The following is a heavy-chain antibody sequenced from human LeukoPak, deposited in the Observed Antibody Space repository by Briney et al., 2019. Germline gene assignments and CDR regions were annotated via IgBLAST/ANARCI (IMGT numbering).Heavy chain of an antibody. J-gene: IGHJ4*02. Sequence: SETLSLTCTVSGYSISRGYYWGWIRQPPGKGLEWIGSIYHSGSTYYNPSLKSRVTISVDTSKNQFSLKLSSVTAADTAVYYCARVTYEGSVVYWGQGTLVTVSS. CDR3: ARVTYEGSVVY. CDR2: IYHSGST. D-gene: IGHD5-12*01. V-gene: IGHV4-38-2*02. CDR1: GYSISRGYY.